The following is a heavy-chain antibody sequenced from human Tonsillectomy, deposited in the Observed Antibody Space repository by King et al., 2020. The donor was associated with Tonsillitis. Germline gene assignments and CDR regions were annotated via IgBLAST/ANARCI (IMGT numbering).Heavy chain of an antibody. Sequence: QVQLVESGAEVKKPGSSVKVSCKASGGTFSTYAISWVRQAPGQGLEWMGGIIPIFGTANYAQKFQGKVTITADESTSTAYMELSSLRSADTAVYYCARAPDYYDSSGYGLDWGQGTLVTVSS. CDR1: GGTFSTYA. CDR2: IIPIFGTA. CDR3: ARAPDYYDSSGYGLD. J-gene: IGHJ4*02. V-gene: IGHV1-69*01. D-gene: IGHD3-22*01.